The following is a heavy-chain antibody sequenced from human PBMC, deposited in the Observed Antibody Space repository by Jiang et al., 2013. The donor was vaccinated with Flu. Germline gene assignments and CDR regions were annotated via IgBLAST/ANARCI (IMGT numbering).Heavy chain of an antibody. J-gene: IGHJ5*02. Sequence: GAEVKKPGESLKISCKGSGYSFTSYWIAWVRQMPGKGLEWMGIIYPGDFDTKYSPSFQGQVTISVDKTTRTAYLQWSNLKASDSAMYYCARRLTGTKDWFDPWGQGTLVSVSS. CDR1: GYSFTSYW. D-gene: IGHD7-27*01. V-gene: IGHV5-51*01. CDR3: ARRLTGTKDWFDP. CDR2: IYPGDFDT.